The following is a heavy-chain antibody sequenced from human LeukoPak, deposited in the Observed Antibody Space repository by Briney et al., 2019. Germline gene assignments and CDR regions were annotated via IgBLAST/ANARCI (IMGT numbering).Heavy chain of an antibody. J-gene: IGHJ4*02. D-gene: IGHD5-18*01. V-gene: IGHV3-64*02. CDR2: ISGNGGST. CDR3: ARGIHLWSEFDY. CDR1: GFTFSSYA. Sequence: GGSLRLSCAASGFTFSSYAMHWVRQAPGKGLEYVSTISGNGGSTYYAASEEGRFTISRDNSKNTLYLQMGSLRAEDMAVYYCARGIHLWSEFDYWGQGTLVTVSS.